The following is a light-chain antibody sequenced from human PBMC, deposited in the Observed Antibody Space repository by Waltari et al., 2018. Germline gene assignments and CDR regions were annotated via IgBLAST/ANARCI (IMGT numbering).Light chain of an antibody. V-gene: IGLV1-44*01. CDR1: SPNIGSNI. J-gene: IGLJ3*02. CDR3: AAWEDRLNGWV. Sequence: QSVLTQPPSASGTPGQRVTISCSGSSPNIGSNIVNWYQHLPGTAPKLLIYGNKKRPSGISDRFSGSKSGTSASLAISGLQSEDEADYFCAAWEDRLNGWVFGGGTKLTVL. CDR2: GNK.